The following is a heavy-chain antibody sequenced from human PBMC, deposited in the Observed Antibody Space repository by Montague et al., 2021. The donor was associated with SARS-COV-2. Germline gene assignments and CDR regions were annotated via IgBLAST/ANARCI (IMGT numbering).Heavy chain of an antibody. J-gene: IGHJ3*02. Sequence: SLRLSCAASGFTFSSYGMDWVRQAPGKGLEWVAVISYDGSNKYYADSLKGRFTISRDNSKNTLYLQMSSLRAEDTAVYYCAKTSSGYYFSAFDIWGQGTMVSVSS. CDR3: AKTSSGYYFSAFDI. CDR2: ISYDGSNK. CDR1: GFTFSSYG. V-gene: IGHV3-30*18. D-gene: IGHD3-22*01.